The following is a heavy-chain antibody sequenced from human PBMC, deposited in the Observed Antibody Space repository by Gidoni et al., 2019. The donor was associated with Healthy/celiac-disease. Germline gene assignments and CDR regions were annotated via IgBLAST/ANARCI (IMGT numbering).Heavy chain of an antibody. D-gene: IGHD3-22*01. J-gene: IGHJ4*02. CDR1: GLPFSSYG. Sequence: QVQLVASGGVVAQHGRALRLSCEASGLPFSSYGMPWVLQAPGKGLEWVAVIWYDGSNKYYADSVKGRFTISRDNSKNTRYLQMNSLRAEDTAVYYCARDRYDSSGYYSYWGQGTLVTVSS. CDR2: IWYDGSNK. V-gene: IGHV3-33*01. CDR3: ARDRYDSSGYYSY.